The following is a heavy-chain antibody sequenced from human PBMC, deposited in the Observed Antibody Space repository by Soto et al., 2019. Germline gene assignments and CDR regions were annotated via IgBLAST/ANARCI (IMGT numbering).Heavy chain of an antibody. CDR3: ARERGRYCSGESCYPFGH. J-gene: IGHJ4*02. D-gene: IGHD2-15*01. Sequence: SETLSLTCAVYGGAFRGYYWSWIRQPPGKGLEWLGEINDSGSTNYNPSLKSRVTISLDTSKKEISLRLSSVTAADTAVYYCARERGRYCSGESCYPFGHWGQGALGT. V-gene: IGHV4-34*01. CDR2: INDSGST. CDR1: GGAFRGYY.